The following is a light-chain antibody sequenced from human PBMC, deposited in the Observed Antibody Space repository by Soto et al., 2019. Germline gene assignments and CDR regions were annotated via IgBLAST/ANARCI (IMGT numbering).Light chain of an antibody. Sequence: DIQMTQSPSTLSGSVGDRVTITCRASQSISNWLAWYQQKPGTAPKVLIYAASSLQSGVPSRFSGSGSGTDFTLTISSLQPDDFATYHCQQYETFSGTFGPGTKVDIK. CDR3: QQYETFSGT. V-gene: IGKV1-5*01. J-gene: IGKJ1*01. CDR1: QSISNW. CDR2: AAS.